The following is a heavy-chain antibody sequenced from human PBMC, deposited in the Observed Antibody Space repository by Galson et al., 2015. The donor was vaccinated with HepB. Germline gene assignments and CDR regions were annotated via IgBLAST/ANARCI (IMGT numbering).Heavy chain of an antibody. CDR2: IYWNDDK. Sequence: PALVKPTQTLTLTCAFSGFSLSTSGVGAGWIRQPPGKALEWLALIYWNDDKRYSPSLNSRLNITRDTSKNQVVLTMTNVDPVDTATYYCANGIYDSSGDRFDYWGQGTLVTVAS. CDR3: ANGIYDSSGDRFDY. D-gene: IGHD3-22*01. CDR1: GFSLSTSGVG. J-gene: IGHJ4*02. V-gene: IGHV2-5*01.